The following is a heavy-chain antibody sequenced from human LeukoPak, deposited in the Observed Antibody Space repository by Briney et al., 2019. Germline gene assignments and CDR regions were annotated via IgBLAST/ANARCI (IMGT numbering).Heavy chain of an antibody. CDR2: IWYDGSNK. CDR1: GFTFSSYG. D-gene: IGHD1-26*01. CDR3: ARDLSVGATHFDY. J-gene: IGHJ4*02. Sequence: GGPLRLSCAASGFTFSSYGMHWVRQAPGKGLEWVAVIWYDGSNKYYADSVKGRFTISRDNSKNTLYLQMNSLRAEDTAVYYCARDLSVGATHFDYWGQGTLVTVSS. V-gene: IGHV3-33*01.